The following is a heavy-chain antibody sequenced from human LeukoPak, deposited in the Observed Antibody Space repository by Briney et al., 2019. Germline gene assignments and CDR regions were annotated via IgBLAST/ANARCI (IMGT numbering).Heavy chain of an antibody. V-gene: IGHV3-23*01. J-gene: IGHJ4*02. D-gene: IGHD6-13*01. CDR3: AKVAEQQLELPFDY. CDR1: GFTFNSYA. CDR2: ISGSGGST. Sequence: QPGGSLRLSCAASGFTFNSYAMSWVRQAPGKGLEWVSGISGSGGSTYYADSVKGRFTISRDNSKNTLSVQMNSLRAEDTAVYYCAKVAEQQLELPFDYWGQGTLVTVSS.